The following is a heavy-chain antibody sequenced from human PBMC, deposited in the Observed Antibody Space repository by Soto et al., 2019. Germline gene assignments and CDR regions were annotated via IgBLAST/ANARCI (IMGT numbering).Heavy chain of an antibody. J-gene: IGHJ4*02. V-gene: IGHV3-23*01. CDR1: GFTLKNYM. D-gene: IGHD2-8*01. Sequence: EVQLLESGGGLVQPGGSLRLSCEASGFTLKNYMMTWVRQAPGKGLGWVSSIRYDLDGQEHADSVKGRFTISRDTSKNMLYLQMNHLRPDDTAVYYCAVLGYCTRTTCIWGQGTLVSVSS. CDR3: AVLGYCTRTTCI. CDR2: IRYDLDGQ.